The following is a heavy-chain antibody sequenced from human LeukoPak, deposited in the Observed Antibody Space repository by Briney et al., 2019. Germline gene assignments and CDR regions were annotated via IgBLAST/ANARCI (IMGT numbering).Heavy chain of an antibody. Sequence: GGSLRLSCAASGFTFSSYAMSWVRQAPGKGLEWVAVISYDGSNKYYADSVKGRFTISRDNSKNTLYLQMNSLRAEDTAVYYCARGTTVTWNIDYWGQGTLVTVSS. J-gene: IGHJ4*02. CDR1: GFTFSSYA. V-gene: IGHV3-30-3*01. D-gene: IGHD4-11*01. CDR2: ISYDGSNK. CDR3: ARGTTVTWNIDY.